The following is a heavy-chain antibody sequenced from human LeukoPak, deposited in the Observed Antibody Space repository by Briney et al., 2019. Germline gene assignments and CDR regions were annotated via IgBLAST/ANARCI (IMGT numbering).Heavy chain of an antibody. J-gene: IGHJ5*02. D-gene: IGHD2-2*01. CDR2: IYHSGST. CDR3: ARLGKQLLTRWFDP. Sequence: SETLSLTCAVSGYSISSGYYWGWIRQPPRKGLEWLGSIYHSGSTYYNPSLKSRVTISVDTSKNQFSLKLSSVTAADTAVYYCARLGKQLLTRWFDPWGQGTLVTVSS. V-gene: IGHV4-38-2*01. CDR1: GYSISSGYY.